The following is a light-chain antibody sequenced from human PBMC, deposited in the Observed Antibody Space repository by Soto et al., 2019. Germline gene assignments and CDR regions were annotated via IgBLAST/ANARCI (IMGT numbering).Light chain of an antibody. V-gene: IGKV3-20*01. CDR2: HSS. CDR1: QSVRTRY. CDR3: QHYGSSLSIT. Sequence: EIVLTQSPGTLSLSPGQAATLSCRASQSVRTRYLAWYQQKPGQAPRLLVYHSSTRATGIPDRFSGSGSGTDFTLTITSLEPEDFAVYYCQHYGSSLSITFGQGTRLEIK. J-gene: IGKJ5*01.